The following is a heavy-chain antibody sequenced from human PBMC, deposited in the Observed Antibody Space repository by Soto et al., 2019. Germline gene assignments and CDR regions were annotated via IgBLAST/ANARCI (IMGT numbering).Heavy chain of an antibody. Sequence: GESLKISCKGPGYSFTSYWIGWVRQMPGKGLAWTGIIYPGDSDTRYSPSFQGQVTISADKYISTAYLQWSSLKASDTAMYYCARGVTTQSYYDCMDVLCQGITVTVSS. D-gene: IGHD3-3*01. J-gene: IGHJ6*02. CDR1: GYSFTSYW. V-gene: IGHV5-51*01. CDR2: IYPGDSDT. CDR3: ARGVTTQSYYDCMDV.